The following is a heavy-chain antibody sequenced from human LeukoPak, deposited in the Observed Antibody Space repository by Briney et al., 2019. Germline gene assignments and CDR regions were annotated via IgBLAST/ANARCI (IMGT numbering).Heavy chain of an antibody. CDR3: ARVLTDGYNNGNFQH. V-gene: IGHV1-2*02. Sequence: SVKVSCKASGYTFTDFYMHWVRQAPGQGLEWMGWINPNSSATNYPQKFQGRATMTIDTSSSTACLELSRLRSDDTAVYFCARVLTDGYNNGNFQHWGQGTLVTVSS. CDR1: GYTFTDFY. J-gene: IGHJ1*01. D-gene: IGHD5-24*01. CDR2: INPNSSAT.